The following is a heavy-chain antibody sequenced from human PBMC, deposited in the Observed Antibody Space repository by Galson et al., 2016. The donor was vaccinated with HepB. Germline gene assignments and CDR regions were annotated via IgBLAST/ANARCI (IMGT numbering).Heavy chain of an antibody. CDR1: GFPFSGYY. J-gene: IGHJ4*02. CDR3: ARDPAGDQ. Sequence: SLRLSCAASGFPFSGYYMTWVRQAPGKGLEWVSTITANGATTYYSDSVKGRATVSRENSKNTVSLQMNGLSAEDTAVYYCARDPAGDQWGQGTLVSVSS. D-gene: IGHD2-2*01. CDR2: ITANGATT. V-gene: IGHV3-23*01.